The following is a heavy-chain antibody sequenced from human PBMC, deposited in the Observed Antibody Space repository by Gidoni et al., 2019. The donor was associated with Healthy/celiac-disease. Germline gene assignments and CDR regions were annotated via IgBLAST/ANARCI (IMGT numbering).Heavy chain of an antibody. CDR3: AKDRAVGASICYGMDV. J-gene: IGHJ6*02. CDR1: GFTFRSYG. V-gene: IGHV3-30*18. Sequence: QVQLVESGGGVVQPGRSLRLSCAASGFTFRSYGMHWVRQAPGKGLGWVAVISYDGSNKYYADSVKGRFTISRDNSKNTLYLQMNSLRAEDTAVYYCAKDRAVGASICYGMDVWGQGTTVTVSS. D-gene: IGHD1-26*01. CDR2: ISYDGSNK.